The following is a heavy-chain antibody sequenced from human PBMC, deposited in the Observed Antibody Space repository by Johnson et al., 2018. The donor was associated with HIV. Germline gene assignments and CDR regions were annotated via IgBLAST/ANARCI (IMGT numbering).Heavy chain of an antibody. CDR2: IKQDGSEK. CDR1: GFTFSRYW. CDR3: AKGGIATRFFDI. D-gene: IGHD6-6*01. Sequence: VQLVESGGGLVQPGGSLRLSCVASGFTFSRYWMSWVRQAPGKGLEWVANIKQDGSEKYYADSVKGRFTISRDNSKNTLYLQMNSLRAEDTALYYCAKGGIATRFFDIWGQGTMVTVSS. V-gene: IGHV3-7*01. J-gene: IGHJ3*02.